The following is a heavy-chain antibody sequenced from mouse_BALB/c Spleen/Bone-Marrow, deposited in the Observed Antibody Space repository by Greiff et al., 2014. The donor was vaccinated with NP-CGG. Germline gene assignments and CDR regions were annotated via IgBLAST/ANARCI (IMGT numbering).Heavy chain of an antibody. CDR1: GFNIKDTY. D-gene: IGHD2-4*01. J-gene: IGHJ1*01. V-gene: IGHV14-3*02. Sequence: DVKLQESGAELVKPGASVKLSCTASGFNIKDTYMHWVKQRPEQGLERIGRIDPANGNTKYDPKFQGKATITADTSSNTAYLQLSSLTSEDTAVYYCANYDYGWYFDVWGAGTTVTVSS. CDR2: IDPANGNT. CDR3: ANYDYGWYFDV.